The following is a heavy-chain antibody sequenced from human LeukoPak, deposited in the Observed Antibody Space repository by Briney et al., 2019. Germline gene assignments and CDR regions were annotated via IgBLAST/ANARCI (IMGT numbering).Heavy chain of an antibody. CDR3: AKRGVVIRVILVGFHKEAYYFDS. Sequence: GGSLRVSCAASGFNFRSYAMSWVRQAPGKGLEWVAGISDSGGRTNYADSVKGRFTISRDNPKNTLYLQMNSLRAEDTAVYFCAKRGVVIRVILVGFHKEAYYFDSWGQGALVTVSS. J-gene: IGHJ4*02. D-gene: IGHD3-22*01. CDR2: ISDSGGRT. CDR1: GFNFRSYA. V-gene: IGHV3-23*01.